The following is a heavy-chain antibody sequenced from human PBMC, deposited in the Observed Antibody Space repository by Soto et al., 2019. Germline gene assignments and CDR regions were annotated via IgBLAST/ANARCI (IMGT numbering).Heavy chain of an antibody. V-gene: IGHV4-39*01. CDR1: GESISSSCFY. CDR2: IYHTGNA. CDR3: ARDYFDSSDYTTNWFDP. Sequence: SETLSLACRVSGESISSSCFYWDWISKPPGEGLEWIGSIYHTGNAYYNPSLKSRVTIFVDTSKNQFSLKLTSVTAADTALYYCARDYFDSSDYTTNWFDPWGQGTLVTVSS. J-gene: IGHJ5*02. D-gene: IGHD3-22*01.